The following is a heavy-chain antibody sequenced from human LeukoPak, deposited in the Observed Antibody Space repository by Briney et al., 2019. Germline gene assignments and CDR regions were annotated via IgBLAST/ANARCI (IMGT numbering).Heavy chain of an antibody. CDR2: INPDGSEK. CDR1: GFRFGSDW. CDR3: ARDYDSSGYYYHDY. D-gene: IGHD3-22*01. J-gene: IGHJ4*02. V-gene: IGHV3-7*03. Sequence: GGSLRLSCAASGFRFGSDWMSWVRQAPGKGLEWVANINPDGSEKYYVDSVKGRFTISRDNAKNSLYLQMNSLRAEDTALYYCARDYDSSGYYYHDYWGQGTLVTVSS.